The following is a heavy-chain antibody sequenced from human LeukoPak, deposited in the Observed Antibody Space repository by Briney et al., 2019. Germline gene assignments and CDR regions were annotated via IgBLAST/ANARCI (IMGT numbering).Heavy chain of an antibody. CDR2: IYYKGDT. J-gene: IGHJ4*02. Sequence: PSETLSLTCTASGASISDYFWSWIRQSPGKGLEWIGYIYYKGDTNYNPSLTSRVTISMNTSKNQFSLKLKSVTSADTAVYYCARDRRYCTGGTCHLDPYFDYRGQGTLVTVSS. CDR1: GASISDYF. CDR3: ARDRRYCTGGTCHLDPYFDY. D-gene: IGHD2-8*02. V-gene: IGHV4-59*13.